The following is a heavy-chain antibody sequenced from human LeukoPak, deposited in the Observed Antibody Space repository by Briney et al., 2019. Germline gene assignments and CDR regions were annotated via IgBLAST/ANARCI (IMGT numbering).Heavy chain of an antibody. V-gene: IGHV3-21*01. CDR1: GFTFSSYS. D-gene: IGHD3-22*01. CDR2: ISSSSSYI. Sequence: GGSLRLSCAASGFTFSSYSMNWVRQAPGKGLDWVSSISSSSSYIYYSDSVKGRFTISRDNAKNSLYLQMNSLRAEDTDVYYCARDPHYYDNWNDYWGQGTLVTVSS. J-gene: IGHJ4*01. CDR3: ARDPHYYDNWNDY.